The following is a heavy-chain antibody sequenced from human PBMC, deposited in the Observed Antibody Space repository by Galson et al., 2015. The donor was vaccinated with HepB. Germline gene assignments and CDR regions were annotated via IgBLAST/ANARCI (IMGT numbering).Heavy chain of an antibody. CDR2: ISSSSSYI. CDR1: GFTFSSYS. V-gene: IGHV3-21*01. J-gene: IGHJ4*02. D-gene: IGHD3-10*01. Sequence: SLRLSCAASGFTFSSYSMNWVRQAPGKGLEWVSSISSSSSYIYYADSVKGRFTISRDNAKNSLYLQMNSLRAEDTAVYYCARDPPNYGSGNFDYWGQGTLVTVSS. CDR3: ARDPPNYGSGNFDY.